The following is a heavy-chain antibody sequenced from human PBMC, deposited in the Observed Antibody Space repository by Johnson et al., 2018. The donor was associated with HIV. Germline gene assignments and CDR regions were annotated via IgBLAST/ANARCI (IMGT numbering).Heavy chain of an antibody. CDR1: GFTFSSYA. CDR3: ARAGAVGFDAFDI. Sequence: QVHLVESGGGVVQAGRSLRLSCAASGFTFSSYAMHWVRQAPGKGLEWVAVISYDGSNKYYADSVKGRFTISRDNSKNTLYLQMNSLRAEDTAVYYCARAGAVGFDAFDIWGQGTMVTVSS. D-gene: IGHD6-19*01. J-gene: IGHJ3*02. CDR2: ISYDGSNK. V-gene: IGHV3-30-3*01.